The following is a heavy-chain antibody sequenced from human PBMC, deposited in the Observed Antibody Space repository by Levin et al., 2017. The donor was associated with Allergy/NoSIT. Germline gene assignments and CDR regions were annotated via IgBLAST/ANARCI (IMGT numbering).Heavy chain of an antibody. V-gene: IGHV4-61*02. D-gene: IGHD4-17*01. J-gene: IGHJ3*02. CDR1: GGSISSGSYY. CDR2: IYTSGST. Sequence: PSETLSLTCTVSGGSISSGSYYWSWIRQPAGKGLEWIGRIYTSGSTNYNPSLKSRVTISVDTSKNQFSLKLSSVTAADTAVYYCAREYGDFDAFDIWGQGTMVTVSS. CDR3: AREYGDFDAFDI.